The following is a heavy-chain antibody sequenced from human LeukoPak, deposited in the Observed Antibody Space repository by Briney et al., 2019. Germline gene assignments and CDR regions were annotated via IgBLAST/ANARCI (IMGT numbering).Heavy chain of an antibody. J-gene: IGHJ4*02. D-gene: IGHD5-18*01. Sequence: ASVKVSCKASGYTFTGYYMHWVRQAPGQGLEWMGWINPNSGGTNYAQKFQGRVTMTRDTSISTAYMELSRLRSDDTAVYYCAREGYSYDVVPSFHYWGQGTLVTVSS. CDR1: GYTFTGYY. CDR3: AREGYSYDVVPSFHY. CDR2: INPNSGGT. V-gene: IGHV1-2*02.